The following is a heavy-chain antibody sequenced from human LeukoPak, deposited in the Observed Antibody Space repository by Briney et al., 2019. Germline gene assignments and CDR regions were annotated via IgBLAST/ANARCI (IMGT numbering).Heavy chain of an antibody. CDR2: LYYTESP. CDR1: GGSISSYY. J-gene: IGHJ3*02. V-gene: IGHV4-59*01. Sequence: PSETLSLTCTVSGGSISSYYWSWIRQPPGRGLEWIGYLYYTESPNYNPSLKSRLTISVDTSKNQFSLKLTSVTPADTAVYYCALGAAFDIWGQGTMVTVSS. CDR3: ALGAAFDI.